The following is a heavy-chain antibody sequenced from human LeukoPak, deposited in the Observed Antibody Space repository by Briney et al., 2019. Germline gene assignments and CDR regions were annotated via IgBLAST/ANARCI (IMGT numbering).Heavy chain of an antibody. J-gene: IGHJ4*02. D-gene: IGHD3-10*01. CDR3: AKDDAWLRYGE. CDR1: GFTFSSYG. CDR2: ISPSGDIT. V-gene: IGHV3-23*01. Sequence: GGSLRLSCAASGFTFSSYGMSWVRQAPGKGLEWVSGISPSGDITYYADSVKGRFTISRDNSKNTLYLEVISLTAEDTAVYYCAKDDAWLRYGEWSQGTLVTVSS.